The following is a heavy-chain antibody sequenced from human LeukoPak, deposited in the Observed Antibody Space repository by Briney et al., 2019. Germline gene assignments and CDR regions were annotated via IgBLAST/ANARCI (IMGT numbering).Heavy chain of an antibody. CDR3: AKVPPGDYSSSWYGGAFDI. J-gene: IGHJ3*02. CDR2: ISGSGGST. CDR1: GFTFSSYA. Sequence: GGSLRLSCAASGFTFSSYAMSRVRQAPGKGLEWVSAISGSGGSTYYADSVKGRFTISRDNSKNTLYLQMNSLRAEDTAVYYCAKVPPGDYSSSWYGGAFDIWGQGTMVTVSS. V-gene: IGHV3-23*01. D-gene: IGHD6-13*01.